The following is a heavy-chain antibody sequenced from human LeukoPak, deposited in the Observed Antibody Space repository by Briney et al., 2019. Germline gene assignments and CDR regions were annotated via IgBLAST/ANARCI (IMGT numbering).Heavy chain of an antibody. D-gene: IGHD2-2*01. V-gene: IGHV3-15*01. CDR2: IKSKTDGETT. J-gene: IGHJ6*02. CDR3: TTDCSSTTCYVLYAMDV. Sequence: GGSLRLSCVASGLTFDDYGMSWVRQAPGKGLEWVGRIKSKTDGETTDYAAPVKGRFTISRDDSKNTLYLQLNSLKTEDTAVYFGTTDCSSTTCYVLYAMDVWGQGTTVTVSS. CDR1: GLTFDDYG.